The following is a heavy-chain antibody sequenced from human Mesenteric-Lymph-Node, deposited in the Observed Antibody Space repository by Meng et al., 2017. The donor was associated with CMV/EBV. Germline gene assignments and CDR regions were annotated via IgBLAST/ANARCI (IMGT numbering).Heavy chain of an antibody. D-gene: IGHD6-19*01. CDR3: ARDPSNTSGWYAYSDY. Sequence: ASVKVSCKASGYTFTNYDINWVRQATGQGFEWMGWVNTNTGKTGYAQKFQDRLTISRDNSITTAYMELRSLRSEDTAVYYCARDPSNTSGWYAYSDYWGQGTLVTVSS. CDR2: VNTNTGKT. J-gene: IGHJ4*02. V-gene: IGHV1-8*01. CDR1: GYTFTNYD.